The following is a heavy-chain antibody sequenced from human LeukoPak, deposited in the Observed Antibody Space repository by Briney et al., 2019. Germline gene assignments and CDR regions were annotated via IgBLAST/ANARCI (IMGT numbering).Heavy chain of an antibody. D-gene: IGHD5-24*01. CDR1: GGSISTSNYY. V-gene: IGHV4-39*07. CDR3: ARARGGSRWLQSPSYYYYMDV. J-gene: IGHJ6*03. CDR2: IFYSGST. Sequence: SETLSLTCTVSGGSISTSNYYWGWIRQPPGKGLEWIGNIFYSGSTYYSPSLKSRVTISVDTSKNQFSLKLSSVTAADTAVYYCARARGGSRWLQSPSYYYYMDVWGKGTTVTVSS.